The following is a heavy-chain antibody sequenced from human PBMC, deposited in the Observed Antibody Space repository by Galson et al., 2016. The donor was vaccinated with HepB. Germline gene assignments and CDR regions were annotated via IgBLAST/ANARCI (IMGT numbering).Heavy chain of an antibody. CDR2: VSYSGSA. CDR1: GGSISTSTYY. V-gene: IGHV4-39*07. D-gene: IGHD5-18*01. CDR3: ARDTRYSYGFDY. J-gene: IGHJ4*02. Sequence: SETLSLTCIVSGGSISTSTYYWGWIRQPPGRGLEWIGSVSYSGSAYYNPSLKSRVTVSVDTSKNQFSLRLTSMTAADMAMYYCARDTRYSYGFDYWGQGTLVTVSS.